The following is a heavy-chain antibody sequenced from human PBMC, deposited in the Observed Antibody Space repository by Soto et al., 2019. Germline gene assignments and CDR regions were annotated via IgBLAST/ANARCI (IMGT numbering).Heavy chain of an antibody. V-gene: IGHV4-30-4*01. Sequence: PSETLSLTCSISGASISSDDYYCSWFRQPPGKGLEWIGYISYSVSTYYNPSLKSRITISVDTSKTQFSLILSSVTAADTAVFYCAREVNNYYGMEVWGQGTTVTVSS. CDR1: GASISSDDYY. CDR2: ISYSVST. J-gene: IGHJ6*02. CDR3: AREVNNYYGMEV.